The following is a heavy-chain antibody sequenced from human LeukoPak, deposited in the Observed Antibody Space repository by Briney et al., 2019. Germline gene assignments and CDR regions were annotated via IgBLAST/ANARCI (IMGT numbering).Heavy chain of an antibody. V-gene: IGHV3-30-3*01. CDR3: ARGEGYCGGDCYYGMDV. CDR2: ISYDGSNK. J-gene: IGHJ6*02. D-gene: IGHD2-21*01. CDR1: GFTFSSYV. Sequence: GGSLSLSCAASGFTFSSYVMHWVRQAPGKGLEWVAVISYDGSNKYYADSVKGRFTISRDNSKNTLYLQMNSLRAEDTAVYYCARGEGYCGGDCYYGMDVWGQGTTVTVSS.